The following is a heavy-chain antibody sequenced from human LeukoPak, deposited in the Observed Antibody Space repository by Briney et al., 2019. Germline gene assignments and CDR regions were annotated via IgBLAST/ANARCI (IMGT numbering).Heavy chain of an antibody. CDR3: ARDHSYDSSGYYWDDAFDI. CDR1: GFTFSSNA. J-gene: IGHJ3*02. Sequence: GGSLRLSCAASGFTFSSNAMHWVRQAPGKGLEWVAVISYDGSNKYYADSVKGRFTISRDNSKNTLYLQMNSLRAEDTAVYYCARDHSYDSSGYYWDDAFDIWGQGTMVTVSS. D-gene: IGHD3-22*01. CDR2: ISYDGSNK. V-gene: IGHV3-30-3*01.